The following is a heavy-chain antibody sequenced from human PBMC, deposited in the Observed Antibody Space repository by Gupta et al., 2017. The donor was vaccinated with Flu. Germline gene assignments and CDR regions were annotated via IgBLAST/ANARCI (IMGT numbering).Heavy chain of an antibody. CDR2: ISMSSIYT. CDR1: GFTFRSYS. J-gene: IGHJ6*02. CDR3: ASSGLLDTSSWPYYGLDV. D-gene: IGHD6-13*01. Sequence: EVHLVESGGGLVKPGGSLRLTCVASGFTFRSYSLNWVRQAPGKVLEWVSSISMSSIYTFHSDSVKGRFTISRDNAKNSLYLQMNSLTAQDTAVYYCASSGLLDTSSWPYYGLDVWGQGTTVTVSS. V-gene: IGHV3-21*01.